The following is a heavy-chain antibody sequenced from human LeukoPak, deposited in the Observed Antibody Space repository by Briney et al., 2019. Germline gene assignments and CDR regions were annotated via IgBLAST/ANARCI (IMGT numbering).Heavy chain of an antibody. CDR3: ASPYYYDSSGHSLGVY. Sequence: SETLSLTCTVSGGSISSSSYYWGWIRQPPGKGLEWIGSIYYSGSTYYNPSLKSRVTISVDTSKNQFSLKLSSVTAADTAVYYCASPYYYDSSGHSLGVYWGQGTLVTVSS. V-gene: IGHV4-39*07. D-gene: IGHD3-22*01. CDR2: IYYSGST. J-gene: IGHJ4*02. CDR1: GGSISSSSYY.